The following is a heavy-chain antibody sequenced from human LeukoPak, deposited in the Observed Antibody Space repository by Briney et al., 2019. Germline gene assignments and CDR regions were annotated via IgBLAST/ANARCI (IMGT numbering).Heavy chain of an antibody. J-gene: IGHJ4*02. CDR3: AKDGGLWVSAHWGDS. Sequence: GGSLRLSCAGSGFSFSSYTMHWVRQAPGKGLEWVSTITTSDGNTYYADSVKGRFTVSRDNPKNTLFLQMNSLRAEDTAVYYCAKDGGLWVSAHWGDSWGRGTLVTVSS. CDR2: ITTSDGNT. D-gene: IGHD7-27*01. V-gene: IGHV3-23*01. CDR1: GFSFSSYT.